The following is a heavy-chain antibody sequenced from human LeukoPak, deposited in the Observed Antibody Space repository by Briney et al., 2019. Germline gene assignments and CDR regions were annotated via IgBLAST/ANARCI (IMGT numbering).Heavy chain of an antibody. CDR2: IYHSGST. J-gene: IGHJ2*01. CDR3: ARGRVQRVYCTNGVCRTNWYFDL. Sequence: SETLSLTCAVSGGSISSSNWWSWVRQPPGKGLEWIGEIYHSGSTNYNPSLKSRVTISVDTSKNQFSLKLSSVTAADTAGYYCARGRVQRVYCTNGVCRTNWYFDLWGRGTLVTVSS. D-gene: IGHD2-8*01. CDR1: GGSISSSNW. V-gene: IGHV4-4*02.